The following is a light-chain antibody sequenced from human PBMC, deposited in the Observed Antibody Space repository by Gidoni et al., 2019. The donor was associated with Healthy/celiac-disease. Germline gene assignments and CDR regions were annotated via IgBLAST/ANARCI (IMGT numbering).Light chain of an antibody. Sequence: EIVWTQSPATLSLSPGERATLSCRASQSVSSYLAWYQQKPGQAPRLLIYDASNRATGIQARFSGSGSGTDFTLPISSLEPEDFAVYYCQQRSNWPPWTFXQXTKVELK. CDR3: QQRSNWPPWT. CDR1: QSVSSY. CDR2: DAS. J-gene: IGKJ1*01. V-gene: IGKV3-11*01.